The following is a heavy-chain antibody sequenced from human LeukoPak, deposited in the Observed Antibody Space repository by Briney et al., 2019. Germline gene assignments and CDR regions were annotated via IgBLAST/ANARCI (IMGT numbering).Heavy chain of an antibody. D-gene: IGHD2-15*01. V-gene: IGHV3-30*02. CDR3: AKGLGYCSGGSCYFYAFDI. J-gene: IGHJ3*02. CDR2: IRYDGNDK. CDR1: GFTFNAFG. Sequence: GGSLRLSCVASGFTFNAFGMHWVRQAPGKGLEWVAFIRYDGNDKYYSGSVEGRFTISRDNSKNTLYLQMNSLRAEDTAVYYCAKGLGYCSGGSCYFYAFDIWGQGTMVTVSS.